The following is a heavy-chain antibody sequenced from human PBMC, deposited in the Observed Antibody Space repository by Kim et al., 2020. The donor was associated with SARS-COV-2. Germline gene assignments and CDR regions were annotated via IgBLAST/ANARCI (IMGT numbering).Heavy chain of an antibody. Sequence: GGSLRLSCAASGFTFSSSWMHWVRQAPGKGLVWVSRINGDASSTTYADSVKGRFTISSDNAKNTLYLQMNSLRAEDTAVYYCARGKVTAAIVDYWGPGTLVTVSS. CDR1: GFTFSSSW. CDR2: INGDASST. D-gene: IGHD2-2*01. V-gene: IGHV3-74*01. CDR3: ARGKVTAAIVDY. J-gene: IGHJ4*02.